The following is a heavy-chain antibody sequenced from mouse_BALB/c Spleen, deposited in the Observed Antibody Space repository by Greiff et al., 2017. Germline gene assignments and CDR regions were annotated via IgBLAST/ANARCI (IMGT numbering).Heavy chain of an antibody. Sequence: EVQGVESGGGLVKPGGSLKLSCAASGFTFSSYAMSWVRQTPEKRLEWVATISSGGSYTYYPDSVKGRFTISRDNAKNTLYLQMSSLRSEDTAMYYCTRDSWLLDYWGQGTTLTVSS. J-gene: IGHJ2*01. V-gene: IGHV5-9-3*01. D-gene: IGHD2-3*01. CDR3: TRDSWLLDY. CDR2: ISSGGSYT. CDR1: GFTFSSYA.